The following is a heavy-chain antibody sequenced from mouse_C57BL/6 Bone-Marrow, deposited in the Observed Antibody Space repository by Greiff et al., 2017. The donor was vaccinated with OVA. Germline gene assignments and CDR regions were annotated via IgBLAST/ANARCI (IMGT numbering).Heavy chain of an antibody. Sequence: EVKLVESGGGLVQPKGSLKLSSAASGFTFNTYAMHWVRQAPGKGLEWVARIRSKSSNYATYYADPVKDRFTISRDDSQSMLYLQMNNLKTEDTAMYYCVRDEDYDWVAWFAYWGQGTLVTVSA. CDR3: VRDEDYDWVAWFAY. J-gene: IGHJ3*01. V-gene: IGHV10-3*01. D-gene: IGHD2-4*01. CDR1: GFTFNTYA. CDR2: IRSKSSNYAT.